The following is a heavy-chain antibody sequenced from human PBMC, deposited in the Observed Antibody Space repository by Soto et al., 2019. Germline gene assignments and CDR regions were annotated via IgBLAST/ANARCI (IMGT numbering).Heavy chain of an antibody. CDR1: GGTFSRYS. D-gene: IGHD2-2*01. J-gene: IGHJ6*02. CDR3: AREDRDRETGLVPAAIDGMDV. Sequence: QVQLVQSGAEVKKPGSSVKVSCKASGGTFSRYSITWVRQAPGHGLEWIGRIIPIFGIASYAQKFQGRVTSTADESTSTAYKELSSLRSDDPAVYYCAREDRDRETGLVPAAIDGMDVWGQGTTVTVSS. V-gene: IGHV1-69*08. CDR2: IIPIFGIA.